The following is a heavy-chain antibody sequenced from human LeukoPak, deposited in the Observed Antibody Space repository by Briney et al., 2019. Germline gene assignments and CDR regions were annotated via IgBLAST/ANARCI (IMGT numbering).Heavy chain of an antibody. J-gene: IGHJ4*02. Sequence: TGGSLRLSCAASGFTFINSWMTWVRQAPGKGLEWVGRIRSTPDGGATDYAAPVKGRFTISRDDSKNTLYLQTSSLRTEDTAVYYCATDLHFGYCTATGCANYWGQGTLVTVSS. D-gene: IGHD2-2*03. CDR2: IRSTPDGGAT. CDR3: ATDLHFGYCTATGCANY. CDR1: GFTFINSW. V-gene: IGHV3-15*01.